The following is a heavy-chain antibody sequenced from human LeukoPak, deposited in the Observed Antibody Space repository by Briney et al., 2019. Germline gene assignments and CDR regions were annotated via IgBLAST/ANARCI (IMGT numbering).Heavy chain of an antibody. Sequence: ASVKVSCKASGYTFTGYYMHWVRQAPGQGLEWMGWINPNSGGTNYAQKFQGRVTMTRDTSISTAYMELSRLRSDGTAVYYCARDVSYSGSYYAFDIWGQGTMVTVSS. CDR2: INPNSGGT. V-gene: IGHV1-2*02. D-gene: IGHD1-26*01. CDR3: ARDVSYSGSYYAFDI. CDR1: GYTFTGYY. J-gene: IGHJ3*02.